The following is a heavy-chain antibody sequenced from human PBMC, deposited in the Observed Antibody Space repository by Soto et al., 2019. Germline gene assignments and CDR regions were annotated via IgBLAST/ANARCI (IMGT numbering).Heavy chain of an antibody. J-gene: IGHJ4*02. CDR2: IWYDGSNK. CDR1: GFTFSSYG. V-gene: IGHV3-33*01. Sequence: QVQLVESGGGVVQPGRSLRLSCAASGFTFSSYGMHWVRQAPGKGLEWVAVIWYDGSNKYYADSVKGRFTISRDNSKNTLYLQMNSLRAEDTAVYYCARPGGDYYDSSGLYFDYWGQGTLVTVSS. CDR3: ARPGGDYYDSSGLYFDY. D-gene: IGHD3-22*01.